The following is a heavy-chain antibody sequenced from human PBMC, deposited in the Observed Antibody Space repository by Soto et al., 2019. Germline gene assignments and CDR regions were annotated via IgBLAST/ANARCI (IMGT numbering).Heavy chain of an antibody. CDR3: TTLAGNSYDRQEIDPFDY. Sequence: AGGSLRLSCAASGFTFSNAWMNWVRQAPGKGLEWVGRIKSKTDGGTTDYAAPVKGRFTISRDDSKNTLYLQMNSLKTEDTAVYYCTTLAGNSYDRQEIDPFDYWGQGTLVTVSS. D-gene: IGHD3-22*01. V-gene: IGHV3-15*07. CDR1: GFTFSNAW. J-gene: IGHJ4*02. CDR2: IKSKTDGGTT.